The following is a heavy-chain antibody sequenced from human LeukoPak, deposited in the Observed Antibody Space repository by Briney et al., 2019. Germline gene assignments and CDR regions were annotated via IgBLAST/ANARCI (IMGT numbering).Heavy chain of an antibody. Sequence: SVKVSCKASGGTLSSYTIAWVRQAPGQGLEGMGGIIPIFGTADYAQKFQGRVTITADESTSTAYMELSSLRSEDTAVYYCAIPGVSDYWGQGTLVTVSS. J-gene: IGHJ4*02. CDR3: AIPGVSDY. CDR1: GGTLSSYT. V-gene: IGHV1-69*13. CDR2: IIPIFGTA.